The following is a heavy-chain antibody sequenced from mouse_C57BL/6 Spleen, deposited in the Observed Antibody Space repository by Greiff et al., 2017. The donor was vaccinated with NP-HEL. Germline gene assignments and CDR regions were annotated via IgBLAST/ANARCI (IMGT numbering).Heavy chain of an antibody. CDR3: ARGDLLWFAY. V-gene: IGHV5-17*01. Sequence: EVKLVESGGGLVKPGGSLKLSCAASGFTFSDYGMHWVRQAPEKGLEWVAYISSGSSTIYYADTVKGRFTISRDNAKNTLFLQMTSLRSEDTAMYYCARGDLLWFAYWGQGTLVTVSA. J-gene: IGHJ3*01. D-gene: IGHD2-1*01. CDR1: GFTFSDYG. CDR2: ISSGSSTI.